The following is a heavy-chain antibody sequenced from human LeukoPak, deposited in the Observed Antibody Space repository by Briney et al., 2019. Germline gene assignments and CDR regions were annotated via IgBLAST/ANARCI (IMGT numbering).Heavy chain of an antibody. CDR3: ARGLDLDGLDS. D-gene: IGHD1-1*01. CDR1: FGSLSDYN. J-gene: IGHJ4*02. Sequence: ASETLSLTCAVSFGSLSDYNWSRLPQSPEKELEWIGEITDSTTTHYNPSLETRVTISIATAKRQFSLRLTSLTAADTAVYYCARGLDLDGLDSWGQGTLVTVSS. CDR2: ITDSTTT. V-gene: IGHV4-34*01.